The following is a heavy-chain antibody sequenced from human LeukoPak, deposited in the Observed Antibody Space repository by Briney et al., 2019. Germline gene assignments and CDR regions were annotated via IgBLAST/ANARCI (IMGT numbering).Heavy chain of an antibody. Sequence: GASVKVSCKASGYSFTGYYIHWVRQAPGQGLEWMGWINPNSGGTKYAQNFQGRVTMTRDTSISTAYMELSRLGPDDTAVYYCTRDSIGTRADYWGQGTLVTVSS. CDR1: GYSFTGYY. D-gene: IGHD6-6*01. J-gene: IGHJ4*02. V-gene: IGHV1-2*02. CDR3: TRDSIGTRADY. CDR2: INPNSGGT.